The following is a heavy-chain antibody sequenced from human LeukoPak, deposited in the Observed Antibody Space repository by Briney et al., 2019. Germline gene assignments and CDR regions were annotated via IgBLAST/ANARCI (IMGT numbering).Heavy chain of an antibody. CDR3: ARSNQADDY. V-gene: IGHV3-74*01. D-gene: IGHD1-14*01. CDR1: GFTFSSYW. CDR2: INPGGSSI. Sequence: GGSLKLSCAASGFTFSSYWMHWVRQVPGKGLVWVARINPGGSSITYADSVKGRFTISRDNAKNTLYLQMDSLRAEDTGVYYCARSNQADDYWGQGTLVTVSS. J-gene: IGHJ4*02.